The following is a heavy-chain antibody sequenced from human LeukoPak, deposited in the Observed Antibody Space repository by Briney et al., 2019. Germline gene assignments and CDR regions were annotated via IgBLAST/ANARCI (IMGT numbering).Heavy chain of an antibody. J-gene: IGHJ4*02. CDR1: GFTFSSYW. V-gene: IGHV3-74*01. CDR3: ARGGYYGSGRYYFDS. CDR2: IKSDGSNT. D-gene: IGHD3-3*01. Sequence: GGSLRLSCAASGFTFSSYWMHWVRQAPGKGLVWVSRIKSDGSNTNYADSVKGRFTISRNNAKNTLHLQMNSLRAEDTAVYYCARGGYYGSGRYYFDSWGQGTLVTVSS.